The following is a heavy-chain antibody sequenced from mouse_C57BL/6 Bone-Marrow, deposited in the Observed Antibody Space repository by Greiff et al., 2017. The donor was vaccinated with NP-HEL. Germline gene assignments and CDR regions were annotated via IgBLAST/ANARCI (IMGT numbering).Heavy chain of an antibody. V-gene: IGHV5-6*01. CDR2: ISSGGSYT. Sequence: EVQLVESGGDLVKPGGSLKLSCAASGFTFSSYGLSWVRQTPDKRLEWVATISSGGSYTYYPDSVKGRFTISSDNAKNTMYLQLSSLKSEDTARYYCARDPFYYYAMGYWGQGASVTVAS. CDR1: GFTFSSYG. J-gene: IGHJ4*01. CDR3: ARDPFYYYAMGY.